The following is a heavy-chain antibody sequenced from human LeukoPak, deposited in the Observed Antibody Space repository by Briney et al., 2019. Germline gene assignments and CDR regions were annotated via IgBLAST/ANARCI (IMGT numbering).Heavy chain of an antibody. CDR2: IYYSGST. CDR1: GGSTSSDDYY. Sequence: SQTLSLTCTVSGGSTSSDDYYWSWIRQHPGKGLEWIGYIYYSGSTYYNPSLKSRVTISVDTSKNQFSLKLSSVTAADTAVYYCARDSLTRSSTPWGQGTLVTVSS. V-gene: IGHV4-31*03. J-gene: IGHJ5*02. D-gene: IGHD3-10*01. CDR3: ARDSLTRSSTP.